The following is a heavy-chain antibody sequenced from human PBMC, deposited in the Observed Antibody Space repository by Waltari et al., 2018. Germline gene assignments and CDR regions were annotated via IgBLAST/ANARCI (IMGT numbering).Heavy chain of an antibody. V-gene: IGHV3-43*01. Sequence: EVQLVESGGVVVQPGGSLRLSCAASGFTFDDYTMHWVRQAPGKGLECVSLISWDGGSTYYADSVKGRFTISRDNSKNSLYLQMNSLRTEDTALYYCAKDMGPSRYDSSGYFDYWGQGTLVTVSS. CDR2: ISWDGGST. D-gene: IGHD3-22*01. CDR1: GFTFDDYT. CDR3: AKDMGPSRYDSSGYFDY. J-gene: IGHJ4*02.